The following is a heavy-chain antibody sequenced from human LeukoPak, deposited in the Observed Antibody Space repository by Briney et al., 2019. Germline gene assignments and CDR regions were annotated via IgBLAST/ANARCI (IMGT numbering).Heavy chain of an antibody. Sequence: ASVKVSCKASGYTFTAYYMHWVRQAPGQGLEWMGWINTNTGNPTYAQGFTGRFVFSLDTSVSTAYLQISSLKAEDTAVYYCARDEQWLVRGWFDPWGQGTLVTVSS. CDR1: GYTFTAYY. CDR3: ARDEQWLVRGWFDP. D-gene: IGHD6-19*01. J-gene: IGHJ5*02. CDR2: INTNTGNP. V-gene: IGHV7-4-1*02.